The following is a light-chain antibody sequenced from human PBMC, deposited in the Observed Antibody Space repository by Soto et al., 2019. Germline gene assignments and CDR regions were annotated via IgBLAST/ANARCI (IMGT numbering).Light chain of an antibody. V-gene: IGKV3-20*01. CDR2: GTS. Sequence: ELVLTQSPGTLSLSPGGRATLSCRASQGVSSNYLAWYQQKSGQAPRLLLYGTSSRATGIPERFSGSGSGTEFTLTFSRLEPEDFAVYDCQHYGSSRTFGQGTKVDIK. J-gene: IGKJ1*01. CDR1: QGVSSNY. CDR3: QHYGSSRT.